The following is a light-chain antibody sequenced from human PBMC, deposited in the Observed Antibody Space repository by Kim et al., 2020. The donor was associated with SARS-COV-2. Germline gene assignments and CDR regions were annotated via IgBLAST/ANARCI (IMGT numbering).Light chain of an antibody. Sequence: DIQMTQSPSSLSASVGDRVTITCRAIQSISSYLNWYQQKPGKAPKILIYAASSLQSGVLSRFSGSGSGTDFTLTISSLQPEAFATYYCQPSYSTLPSTFGQGTKVDIK. CDR2: AAS. V-gene: IGKV1-39*01. J-gene: IGKJ1*01. CDR1: QSISSY. CDR3: QPSYSTLPST.